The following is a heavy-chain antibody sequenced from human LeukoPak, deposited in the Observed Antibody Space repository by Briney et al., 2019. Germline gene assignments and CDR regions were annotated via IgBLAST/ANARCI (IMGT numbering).Heavy chain of an antibody. V-gene: IGHV4-59*01. D-gene: IGHD2-2*01. CDR2: IHYSGST. CDR1: DDSITMYY. J-gene: IGHJ5*02. Sequence: SETLSLTCTVSDDSITMYYWTWIRQPPGKGLEWIGYIHYSGSTSYNPSLKSRVTISVDTSKNQISLKVRSATAADTAVYYCARTTEDCSSTSCYQYWFDPWGQGTLVTVSS. CDR3: ARTTEDCSSTSCYQYWFDP.